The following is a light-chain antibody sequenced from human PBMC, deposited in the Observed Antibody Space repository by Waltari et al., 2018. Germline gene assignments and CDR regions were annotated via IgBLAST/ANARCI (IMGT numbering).Light chain of an antibody. J-gene: IGKJ2*01. Sequence: DIQMSQLPSTLSASVGDRDTICCRASQNVGTWLAWYQQKRGKAPKLVIYMAASLESRVPSRFRGSRSGTEFTLTISSLQPDDFATYSCQQYSSLSPFGQGTK. CDR2: MAA. CDR1: QNVGTW. V-gene: IGKV1-5*03. CDR3: QQYSSLSP.